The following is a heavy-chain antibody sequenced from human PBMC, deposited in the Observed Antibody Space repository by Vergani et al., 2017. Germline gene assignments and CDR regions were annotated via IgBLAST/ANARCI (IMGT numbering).Heavy chain of an antibody. CDR2: ISSGGGDI. CDR3: TTAWGLYYLHGEYFQY. CDR1: GFTFDTYT. V-gene: IGHV3-23*01. Sequence: EVQLLESGRGLVQPGGSRRLSCACAGFTFDTYTMAYVRHAPGQGLDWVATISSGGGDIFYSDSVKGRFTIARDNSKNTLFLQMNSLKDEDTAVYYCTTAWGLYYLHGEYFQYWGRGTLVSVSS. J-gene: IGHJ1*01. D-gene: IGHD3-10*01.